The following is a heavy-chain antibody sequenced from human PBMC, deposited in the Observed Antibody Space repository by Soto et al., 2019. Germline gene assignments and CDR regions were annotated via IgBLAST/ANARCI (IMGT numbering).Heavy chain of an antibody. D-gene: IGHD2-8*01. J-gene: IGHJ6*02. V-gene: IGHV1-69*13. CDR3: ARSCTNGVCYSTANYYYYGMDV. CDR1: GYTFTSYG. CDR2: IIPIFGTA. Sequence: SVKVSCKASGYTFTSYGISWVRQAPGQGLEWMGGIIPIFGTANYAQKFQGRVTITADESTSTAYMELSSLRSEDTAVYYCARSCTNGVCYSTANYYYYGMDVWGQGTTVTVSS.